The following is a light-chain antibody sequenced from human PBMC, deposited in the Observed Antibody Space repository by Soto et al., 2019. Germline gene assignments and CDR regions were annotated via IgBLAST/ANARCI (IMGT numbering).Light chain of an antibody. Sequence: DFQMTQSPSTLSASVGDRVTITCRASQNIRSRLAWFQQKPGKAPKLLIYDASSLESGVPQRFSGSGSGTEFTLTISSLQPEDVATYYCQKYNSALWTFGQGTKVDIK. CDR2: DAS. V-gene: IGKV1-5*01. J-gene: IGKJ1*01. CDR3: QKYNSALWT. CDR1: QNIRSR.